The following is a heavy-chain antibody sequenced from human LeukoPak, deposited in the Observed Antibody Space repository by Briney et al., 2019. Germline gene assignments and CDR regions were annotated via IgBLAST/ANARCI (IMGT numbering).Heavy chain of an antibody. CDR1: GGSVSSYY. J-gene: IGHJ3*02. D-gene: IGHD3-10*01. CDR2: IYYSGST. CDR3: ARDGIYGSGGSYAFDI. Sequence: PSETLSLTCTVSGGSVSSYYWSWIRQPPGKGLEWIGYIYYSGSTNYNPSLESRVTISVDTSKNQFSLKLSSVTAADTAVYYCARDGIYGSGGSYAFDIWGQGTMVTVSS. V-gene: IGHV4-59*02.